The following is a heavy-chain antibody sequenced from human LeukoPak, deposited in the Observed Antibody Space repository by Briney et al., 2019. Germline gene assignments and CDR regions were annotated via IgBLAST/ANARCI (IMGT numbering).Heavy chain of an antibody. J-gene: IGHJ5*02. Sequence: ASVKVSCKASGYTFTSYYMHWVRQAPGQGPEWMGIINPRGGSTNYAQKFQGRVTMTRDTSTSTVYMELSSLRSEDTAVYYCARDPRAAWNDWGWFDAWGQGTLVTVSS. CDR2: INPRGGST. CDR3: ARDPRAAWNDWGWFDA. D-gene: IGHD1-1*01. V-gene: IGHV1-46*03. CDR1: GYTFTSYY.